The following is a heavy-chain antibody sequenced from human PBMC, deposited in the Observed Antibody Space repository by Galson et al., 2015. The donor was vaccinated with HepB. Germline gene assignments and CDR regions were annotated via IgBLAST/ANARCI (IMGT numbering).Heavy chain of an antibody. Sequence: QSGAEVKKPGESLKISCKGSGYSFTSYWIGWVRQMPGKGLEWMGIIYPGDSDTRYSPSFQGQVTISADKSISTAYLQWSSLKASDTAMYYCARRLLGYCSGGGCHQGAFDIWGQGTMVTVSS. CDR2: IYPGDSDT. V-gene: IGHV5-51*03. D-gene: IGHD2-15*01. J-gene: IGHJ3*02. CDR1: GYSFTSYW. CDR3: ARRLLGYCSGGGCHQGAFDI.